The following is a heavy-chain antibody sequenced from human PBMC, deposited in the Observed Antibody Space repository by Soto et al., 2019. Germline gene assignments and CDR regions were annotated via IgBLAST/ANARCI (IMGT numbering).Heavy chain of an antibody. CDR2: INAGNGNT. CDR3: ARSLVIAAAGTSYYYYMDV. CDR1: GYTFTSYA. D-gene: IGHD6-13*01. V-gene: IGHV1-3*01. Sequence: GASVKVSCKASGYTFTSYAMHWVRQAPGQRLEWMGWINAGNGNTKYSQKFQGRVTITRDTSASTAYMELSSLRSEDTAVYYCARSLVIAAAGTSYYYYMDVWGKGTTVTVSS. J-gene: IGHJ6*03.